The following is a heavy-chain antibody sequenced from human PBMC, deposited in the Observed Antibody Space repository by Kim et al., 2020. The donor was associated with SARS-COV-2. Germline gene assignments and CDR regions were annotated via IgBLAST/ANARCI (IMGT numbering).Heavy chain of an antibody. V-gene: IGHV1-18*01. D-gene: IGHD3-10*01. Sequence: ASVKVSCKASGYTFTSYGISWVRQAPGQGLEWMGWISAYNGNTNYAQKLQGRVTMTTDTSTSTAYMELRSLRSDDTAVYYCARDDYYGSGSYYLAAFDIWGQGTMVTVSS. CDR2: ISAYNGNT. CDR1: GYTFTSYG. J-gene: IGHJ3*02. CDR3: ARDDYYGSGSYYLAAFDI.